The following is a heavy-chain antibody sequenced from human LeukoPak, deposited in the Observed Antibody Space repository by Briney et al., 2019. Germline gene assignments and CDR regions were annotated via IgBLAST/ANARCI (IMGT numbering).Heavy chain of an antibody. V-gene: IGHV4-4*09. Sequence: SETLSLTCTVSGGSISSYYWSWIRQPPGKGLEWIGYIYTSGSTNYNPSLKSRVTISVDTSKNQFSLKLSSVTAADTAVYYCARHRDRNNWFDPWGQGTLVTVSS. CDR3: ARHRDRNNWFDP. D-gene: IGHD3-10*01. CDR1: GGSISSYY. J-gene: IGHJ5*02. CDR2: IYTSGST.